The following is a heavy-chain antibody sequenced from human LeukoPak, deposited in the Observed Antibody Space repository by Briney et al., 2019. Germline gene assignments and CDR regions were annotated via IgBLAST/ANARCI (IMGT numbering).Heavy chain of an antibody. Sequence: ASVKVSCKASGYRFTSYGISWVRQAPGQGLEWMGWISANDGSANYTQKLQGRVTMTTDTSTSTAYMEIRDLRSDDTAVYYCARGVVVHYTWFDPWGQGTLVIVSS. J-gene: IGHJ5*02. D-gene: IGHD2-2*01. CDR3: ARGVVVHYTWFDP. CDR1: GYRFTSYG. V-gene: IGHV1-18*01. CDR2: ISANDGSA.